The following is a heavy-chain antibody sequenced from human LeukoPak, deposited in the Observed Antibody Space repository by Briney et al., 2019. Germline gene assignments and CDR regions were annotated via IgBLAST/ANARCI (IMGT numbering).Heavy chain of an antibody. CDR1: GFTFSSYA. CDR2: IYYSGST. J-gene: IGHJ6*03. Sequence: GSLRLSCAASGFTFSSYAMSWIRQPPGRGLEWLGYIYYSGSTNYNPSLKSRVTISVDTSKNQFSLKLSSVTAADTAVYYCARVECSGGSCYPIYYYYYMDVWGKGTTVTVSS. V-gene: IGHV4-59*01. D-gene: IGHD2-15*01. CDR3: ARVECSGGSCYPIYYYYYMDV.